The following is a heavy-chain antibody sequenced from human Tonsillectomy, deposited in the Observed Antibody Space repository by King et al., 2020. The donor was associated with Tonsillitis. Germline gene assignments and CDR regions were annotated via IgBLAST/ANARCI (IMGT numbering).Heavy chain of an antibody. CDR1: GFSLSTSAMC. V-gene: IGHV2-70*01. CDR3: ARISNNFWSGYTDY. J-gene: IGHJ4*02. CDR2: IDWDDDK. Sequence: VTLKESGPALVKPTQTLTLTCTFSGFSLSTSAMCVSWIRQPPGKALEWLALIDWDDDKYYSTSLKTRLTISKDTSKNKVVLTMTNMDPVDTGTYYCARISNNFWSGYTDYWGRGPLVTVSS. D-gene: IGHD3-3*01.